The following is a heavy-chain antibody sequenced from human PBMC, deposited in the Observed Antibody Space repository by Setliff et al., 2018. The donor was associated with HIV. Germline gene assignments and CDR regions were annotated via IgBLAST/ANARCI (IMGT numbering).Heavy chain of an antibody. Sequence: SETLSLTCSVSGGSISSSRYFWGWIRQPPGKGLEWIGSLPYTGSTYYNPSLKSRVTISADTSKNQFSLKLNSVTAADTAVYYCASSPIAAPTYYFDYWGQGTLVTVSS. CDR1: GGSISSSRYF. J-gene: IGHJ4*02. V-gene: IGHV4-39*01. CDR2: LPYTGST. CDR3: ASSPIAAPTYYFDY. D-gene: IGHD6-6*01.